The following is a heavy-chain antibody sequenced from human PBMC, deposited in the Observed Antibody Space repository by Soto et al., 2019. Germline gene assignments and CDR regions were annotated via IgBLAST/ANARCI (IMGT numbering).Heavy chain of an antibody. J-gene: IGHJ3*02. Sequence: GGSLRLSCAASGFTFSSYGMHWVRQAPGKGLEWVAVIWYDGSNKYYADSVKGRFTISRDNSKNTLYLQMNSLRAEDTAVYYCARDDHIVVVPAAIGYSSLRYGAFDIWGQGTMVTVSS. CDR2: IWYDGSNK. CDR1: GFTFSSYG. V-gene: IGHV3-33*01. CDR3: ARDDHIVVVPAAIGYSSLRYGAFDI. D-gene: IGHD2-2*02.